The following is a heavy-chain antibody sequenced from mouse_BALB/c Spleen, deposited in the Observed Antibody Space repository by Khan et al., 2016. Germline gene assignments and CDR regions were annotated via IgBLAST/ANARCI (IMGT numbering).Heavy chain of an antibody. CDR2: ISYSDST. CDR1: GDSITNGY. J-gene: IGHJ3*01. V-gene: IGHV3-8*02. D-gene: IGHD1-1*01. CDR3: SRSAGSSFAY. Sequence: EVQLQESGPSLVKPSQTLSFTCSVTGDSITNGYWNWIRKFPGNKLDYMGYISYSDSTYYNPSLKSRISITRDTSNNQYYLQLNSVTAEDTATYYCSRSAGSSFAYWGQGTLVTVSA.